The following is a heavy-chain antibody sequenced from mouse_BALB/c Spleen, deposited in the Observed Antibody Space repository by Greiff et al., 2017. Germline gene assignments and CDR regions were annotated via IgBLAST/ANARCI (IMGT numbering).Heavy chain of an antibody. CDR2: IWGDGST. Sequence: VKLQESGPGLVAPSQSLSITCTVSGFSLTGYGVNWVRQPPGKGLEWLGMIWGDGSTDYNSALKSRLSISKDNSKSQVFLKMNSLQTDDTARYYCDRDGGLRREDYYALDYRGQGTSVTVSS. CDR1: GFSLTGYG. V-gene: IGHV2-6-7*01. CDR3: DRDGGLRREDYYALDY. D-gene: IGHD2-4*01. J-gene: IGHJ4*01.